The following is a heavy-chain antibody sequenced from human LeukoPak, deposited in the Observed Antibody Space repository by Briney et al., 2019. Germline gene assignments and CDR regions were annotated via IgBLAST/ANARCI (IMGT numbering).Heavy chain of an antibody. CDR3: ARSSGYYDSSGYFYFDY. V-gene: IGHV1-2*02. D-gene: IGHD3-22*01. CDR2: INPNSGGT. J-gene: IGHJ4*02. CDR1: GYTFTGYY. Sequence: ASVKVSCKASGYTFTGYYMHWVRQAPGQGLEWMGWINPNSGGTNYAQKFQGRVTMTRDTSISTAYVELSRLRSDDTAVYYCARSSGYYDSSGYFYFDYWGQGTLVTVSS.